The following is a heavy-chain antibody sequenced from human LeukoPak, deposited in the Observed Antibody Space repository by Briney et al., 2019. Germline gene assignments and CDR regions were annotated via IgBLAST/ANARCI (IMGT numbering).Heavy chain of an antibody. Sequence: SETLSLTCTASGGSISSYKWSWIRQPAGKGLEWIGHIYTSGSTNYNPSLKSRVTMSVDTSKNQFSLKVNSVTAADTAVYYCASLGGDSVGYWGQGTLVTVSS. D-gene: IGHD2-21*02. V-gene: IGHV4-4*07. CDR2: IYTSGST. CDR3: ASLGGDSVGY. J-gene: IGHJ4*02. CDR1: GGSISSYK.